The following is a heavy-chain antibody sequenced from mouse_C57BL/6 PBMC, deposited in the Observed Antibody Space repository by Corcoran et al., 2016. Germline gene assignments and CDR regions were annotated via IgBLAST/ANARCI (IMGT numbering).Heavy chain of an antibody. Sequence: EVQLQQSGPVLVKPGASVKMSCKASGYTFPDYYMNWVKQSHGKSLEWIGVINPYNGGTSYNQKFKGKATLTVDKSSSTAYMELNSLTSEDSAVYYCARAAIYYDYDGFAYWGQGTLVTVSA. J-gene: IGHJ3*01. CDR1: GYTFPDYY. CDR2: INPYNGGT. V-gene: IGHV1-19*01. D-gene: IGHD2-4*01. CDR3: ARAAIYYDYDGFAY.